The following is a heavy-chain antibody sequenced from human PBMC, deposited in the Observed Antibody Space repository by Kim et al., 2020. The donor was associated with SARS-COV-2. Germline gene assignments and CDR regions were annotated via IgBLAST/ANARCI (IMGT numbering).Heavy chain of an antibody. J-gene: IGHJ3*02. CDR1: GGSISSYY. D-gene: IGHD3-10*01. Sequence: SETLSLTCTVSGGSISSYYWSWIRQPPGKGLEWIGYIYYSGSTNYNPSLKSRVTISVDTSKNQFSLKLSSVTAADTAVYYCARDLGLMVRGVLLADAFDIWGQGTMVTVSS. CDR2: IYYSGST. CDR3: ARDLGLMVRGVLLADAFDI. V-gene: IGHV4-59*01.